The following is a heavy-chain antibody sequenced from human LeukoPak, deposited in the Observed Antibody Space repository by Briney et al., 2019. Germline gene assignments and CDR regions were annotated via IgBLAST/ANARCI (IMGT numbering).Heavy chain of an antibody. Sequence: PSETLSLTCTVSGYSISSGYYWGWIRQPPGKGLEWIGEINHSGSTNYNPSLKSRVTISVDTSKNQFSLKLRSVTAADTAVYYCARGRSLRYFDLARWFDPWGQGTLVTVSS. D-gene: IGHD3-9*01. J-gene: IGHJ5*02. V-gene: IGHV4-38-2*02. CDR1: GYSISSGYY. CDR3: ARGRSLRYFDLARWFDP. CDR2: INHSGST.